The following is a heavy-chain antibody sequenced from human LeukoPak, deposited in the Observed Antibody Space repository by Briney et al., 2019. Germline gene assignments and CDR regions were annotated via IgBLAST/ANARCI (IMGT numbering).Heavy chain of an antibody. Sequence: PGGSLRLSCAASRFTFSSYSMNWVRQAPGKGLEWVSSISGSSYYIYYADSVKGRFTISRDNAKNSLYLQMNSLRAEDTAVYYCARDIYGGNWPNDYWGQGTLVTVSS. CDR2: ISGSSYYI. J-gene: IGHJ4*02. CDR1: RFTFSSYS. D-gene: IGHD4-23*01. CDR3: ARDIYGGNWPNDY. V-gene: IGHV3-21*01.